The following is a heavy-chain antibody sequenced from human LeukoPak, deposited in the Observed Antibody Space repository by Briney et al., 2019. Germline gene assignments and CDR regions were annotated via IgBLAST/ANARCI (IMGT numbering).Heavy chain of an antibody. CDR2: IIPILGIA. CDR3: ARDPGLVPAANDY. D-gene: IGHD2-2*01. V-gene: IGHV1-69*04. CDR1: GYTFTSYT. Sequence: SVKVSCKASGYTFTSYTISWVRQAPGQGLEWMGRIIPILGIANYAQKFQGRVTITADKSTSTAYMELSSLRSEDTAVYYCARDPGLVPAANDYWGQGTLVTVSS. J-gene: IGHJ4*02.